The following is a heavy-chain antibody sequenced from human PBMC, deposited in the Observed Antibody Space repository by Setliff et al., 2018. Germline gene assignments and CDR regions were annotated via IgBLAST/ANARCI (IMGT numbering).Heavy chain of an antibody. J-gene: IGHJ5*02. D-gene: IGHD3-10*01. CDR1: GFTFSSYA. V-gene: IGHV3-23*01. CDR3: AKNGFGVVALGVNNWFDP. CDR2: ISGSGGST. Sequence: GESLKFFCAASGFTFSSYAMSWVRQAPGKGLEWVSAISGSGGSTYYADSVKGRFTISRDNSKNTLYLQMNSLRAEDTAVYYCAKNGFGVVALGVNNWFDPWGQGTLVTVSS.